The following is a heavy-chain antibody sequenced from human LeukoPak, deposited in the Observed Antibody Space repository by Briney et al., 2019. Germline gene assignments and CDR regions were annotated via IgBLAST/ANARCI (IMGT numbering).Heavy chain of an antibody. D-gene: IGHD2-15*01. CDR3: ATPRDY. CDR1: GFTFSDYW. Sequence: QTGGSLRLSCAASGFTFSDYWMHWVRQAPGKGLVWVSRIKFDGSSTDYADSVKGRFTISRDNARSTLYLQMNSLRAEDTAVYYCATPRDYWGQGTLVTVSS. J-gene: IGHJ4*02. V-gene: IGHV3-74*01. CDR2: IKFDGSST.